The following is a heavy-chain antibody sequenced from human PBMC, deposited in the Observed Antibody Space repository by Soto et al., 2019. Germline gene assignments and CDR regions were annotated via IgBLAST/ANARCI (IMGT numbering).Heavy chain of an antibody. Sequence: GGSLRLSCAASGFTFSSYSMNWVRQAPGKGLEWVSSISSSSSYIYYADSVKGRFTISRDNAKNSLYLQMNSLRAEDTAVYYCARDAYYYGSGSYFDYWGQGTLVTVSS. V-gene: IGHV3-21*01. CDR3: ARDAYYYGSGSYFDY. CDR2: ISSSSSYI. J-gene: IGHJ4*02. D-gene: IGHD3-10*01. CDR1: GFTFSSYS.